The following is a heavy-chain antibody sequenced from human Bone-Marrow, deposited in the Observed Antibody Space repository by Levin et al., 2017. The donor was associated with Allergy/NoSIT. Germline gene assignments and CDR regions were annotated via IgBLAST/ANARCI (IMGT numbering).Heavy chain of an antibody. CDR1: GYTFTGYY. J-gene: IGHJ3*02. V-gene: IGHV1-2*02. CDR3: ARAMSNYYDSSGYYFDAFDI. D-gene: IGHD3-22*01. Sequence: GESLKISCKASGYTFTGYYMHWVRQAPGQGLEWMGWINPNSGGTNYAQKFQGRVTMTRDTSISTAYMELSRLRSDDTAVYYCARAMSNYYDSSGYYFDAFDIWGQGTMVTVSS. CDR2: INPNSGGT.